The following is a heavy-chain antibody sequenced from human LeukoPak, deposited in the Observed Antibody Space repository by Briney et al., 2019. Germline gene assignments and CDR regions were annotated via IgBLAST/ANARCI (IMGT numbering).Heavy chain of an antibody. J-gene: IGHJ4*02. V-gene: IGHV5-51*01. CDR2: IYPGDSDT. CDR1: GYSFTTYW. Sequence: GESLKISCKGSGYSFTTYWIGWVRQMPGKGLEWMGIIYPGDSDTRYSPSFQGQVTISADKSISTAYLQWSSLKASDTAMYYCARLAYYGSGSYYPWAYWGQGTLVTVSS. CDR3: ARLAYYGSGSYYPWAY. D-gene: IGHD3-10*01.